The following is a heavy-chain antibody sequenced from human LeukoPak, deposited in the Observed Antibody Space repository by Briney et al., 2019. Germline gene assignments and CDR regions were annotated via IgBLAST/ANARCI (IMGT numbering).Heavy chain of an antibody. J-gene: IGHJ4*02. Sequence: ASVKVSCKASGYTFTSYDINWVRQATGQGLEWMGWMNPNSGNTGYAQKFQGRVTMTEDTSTDTAYMELSSLRSEDTAVYYCATGGELRSPFDYWGQGTLVTVSS. CDR2: MNPNSGNT. CDR3: ATGGELRSPFDY. CDR1: GYTFTSYD. D-gene: IGHD1-26*01. V-gene: IGHV1-8*02.